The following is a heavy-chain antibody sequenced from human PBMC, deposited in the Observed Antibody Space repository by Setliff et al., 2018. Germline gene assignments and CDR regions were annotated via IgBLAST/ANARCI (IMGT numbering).Heavy chain of an antibody. J-gene: IGHJ4*02. CDR1: GYTFTGYS. V-gene: IGHV1-69*13. D-gene: IGHD1-26*01. CDR2: ITPMLGTI. Sequence: ASVKVSCKASGYTFTGYSMHWVRQGPGQGLEWMGGITPMLGTINYAQNFQDRVTITVDESASTVYMELSGLISEDTGVYFCARGGRSHYFDYWAQGTLVTVSS. CDR3: ARGGRSHYFDY.